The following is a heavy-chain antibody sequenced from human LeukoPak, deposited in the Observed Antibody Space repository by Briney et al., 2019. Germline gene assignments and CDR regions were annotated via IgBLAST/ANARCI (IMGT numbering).Heavy chain of an antibody. CDR1: GFTFSSYS. D-gene: IGHD5-24*01. Sequence: PGGSLRLSCAASGFTFSSYSMNWVRQAPGKGLEWVSVIDSSSSYIWYADSVKGRFTISRDNAKNSLYLQMNSLRAEDTAVYYCARGSRDGYNLASAFDIWGQGTMVTVSS. J-gene: IGHJ3*02. V-gene: IGHV3-21*01. CDR3: ARGSRDGYNLASAFDI. CDR2: IDSSSSYI.